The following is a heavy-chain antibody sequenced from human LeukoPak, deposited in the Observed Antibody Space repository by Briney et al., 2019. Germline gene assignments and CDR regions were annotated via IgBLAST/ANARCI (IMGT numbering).Heavy chain of an antibody. V-gene: IGHV3-21*01. CDR3: ARGLGYCSSTSCFNFDY. CDR1: GFTFSSHS. D-gene: IGHD2-2*01. J-gene: IGHJ4*02. Sequence: PGGSLRLSCAASGFTFSSHSMNWVRQAPGKGLEWVSSISSSSSYIYYADTVKGRFTISRDNAKNSLYLQMNSLRAEDTAVYYCARGLGYCSSTSCFNFDYWGQGTLVTVSS. CDR2: ISSSSSYI.